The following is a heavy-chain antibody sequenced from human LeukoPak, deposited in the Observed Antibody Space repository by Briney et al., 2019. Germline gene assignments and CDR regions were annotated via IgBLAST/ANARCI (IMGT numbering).Heavy chain of an antibody. CDR2: IYHSGST. J-gene: IGHJ3*02. CDR1: GGSISSGGYS. V-gene: IGHV4-30-2*01. CDR3: ARARRSLGYPYCDAFDI. Sequence: PSQTLSLTCAVSGGSISSGGYSWSWIRQPPGKGLEWIGYIYHSGSTYYNPSLKSRVTISVDRSKNQFSLKLSSVTAADTAVYYCARARRSLGYPYCDAFDIWGQGTMVTVSS. D-gene: IGHD5-18*01.